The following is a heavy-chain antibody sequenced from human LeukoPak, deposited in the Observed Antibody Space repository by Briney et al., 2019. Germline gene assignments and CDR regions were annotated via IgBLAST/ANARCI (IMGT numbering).Heavy chain of an antibody. J-gene: IGHJ4*02. CDR1: GYPFSSYS. Sequence: GGSLRLSCVASGYPFSSYSMNWVRQAPGKGLEWVSSISSSSSYIYYADSVKGRFTISRDNAKNSLYLQMNSLRAEDTAVYYCANGYSYGTAFDYWGQGTLVTVSS. D-gene: IGHD5-18*01. CDR3: ANGYSYGTAFDY. CDR2: ISSSSSYI. V-gene: IGHV3-21*01.